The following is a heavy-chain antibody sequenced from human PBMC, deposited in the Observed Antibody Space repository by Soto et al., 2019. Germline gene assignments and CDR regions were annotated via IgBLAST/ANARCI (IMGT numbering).Heavy chain of an antibody. J-gene: IGHJ4*02. CDR2: INHSGST. Sequence: SETLSLTCTVYGGSFSSFYWSWIRQSPGRGLEWIGEINHSGSTNYNPSLKSRVTISVDTSKHTLYLQMNSLRPEDTAVYYCARDLSYEGNPSAFDYWGQGTRVTVSS. CDR3: ARDLSYEGNPSAFDY. V-gene: IGHV4-34*01. CDR1: GGSFSSFY. D-gene: IGHD5-18*01.